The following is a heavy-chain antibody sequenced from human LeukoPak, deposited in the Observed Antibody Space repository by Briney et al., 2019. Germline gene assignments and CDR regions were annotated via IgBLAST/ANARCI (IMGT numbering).Heavy chain of an antibody. CDR3: ARARWELLPPDFDY. CDR2: ISGSGSST. V-gene: IGHV3-23*01. D-gene: IGHD1-26*01. J-gene: IGHJ4*02. Sequence: GGSLRLSCAASGFTFSSYAMSWVRQAPGKGLEWVSAISGSGSSTYYADSVKGRFTISRDNSKNTLYLQMNSLRAEDTAVYYCARARWELLPPDFDYWGQGTLVTVSS. CDR1: GFTFSSYA.